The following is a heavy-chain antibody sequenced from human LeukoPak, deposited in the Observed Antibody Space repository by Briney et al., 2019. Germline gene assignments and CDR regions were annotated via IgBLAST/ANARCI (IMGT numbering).Heavy chain of an antibody. CDR1: GGSISSYY. D-gene: IGHD1-7*01. Sequence: SETLSHTCTVSGGSISSYYWSWIRQPPGKGLEWIGHIYYSGSTNYNPSLKSRVTMSVDTSKNQFSLRLSSVTAADTAVYYCARNDWTYGGYFDYWGQGTLVTVSS. CDR3: ARNDWTYGGYFDY. CDR2: IYYSGST. J-gene: IGHJ4*02. V-gene: IGHV4-59*01.